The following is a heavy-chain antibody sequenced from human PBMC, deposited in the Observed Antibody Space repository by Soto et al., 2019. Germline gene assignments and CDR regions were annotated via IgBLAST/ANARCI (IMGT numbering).Heavy chain of an antibody. CDR3: TAGKLYPSLDFDY. V-gene: IGHV3-49*04. J-gene: IGHJ4*02. Sequence: EVQLVESGGGLVQPGRSLRLSCTASGFTFGDYAMSWVRQAPGKGLEWVGLIRSKAYGGTTEDAASVTDRFTISRDDSKSIAYLQMNSLKTEDTAVYYCTAGKLYPSLDFDYWGQGTLVTVSS. D-gene: IGHD2-8*01. CDR1: GFTFGDYA. CDR2: IRSKAYGGTT.